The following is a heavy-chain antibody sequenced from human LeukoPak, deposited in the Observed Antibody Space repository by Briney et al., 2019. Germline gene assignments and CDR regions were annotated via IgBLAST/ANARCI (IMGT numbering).Heavy chain of an antibody. CDR3: AKVRVRSAISDFDY. Sequence: GGSLRLSCAASGFTVSSNYMSWVRQAPGKGLEWVAVISYDGSNKYYADSVKGRFTISRDNSKNTLYLQMNSLRAEDTAVYYCAKVRVRSAISDFDYWGQGTLVTVSS. V-gene: IGHV3-30*18. CDR1: GFTVSSNY. D-gene: IGHD3-3*01. J-gene: IGHJ4*02. CDR2: ISYDGSNK.